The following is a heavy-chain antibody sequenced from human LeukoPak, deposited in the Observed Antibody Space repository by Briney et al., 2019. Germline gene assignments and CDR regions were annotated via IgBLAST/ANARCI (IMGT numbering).Heavy chain of an antibody. D-gene: IGHD2-15*01. CDR2: IKSKTDGGTT. CDR1: GFTFSNAW. CDR3: TTSVVVVAAYFDY. Sequence: GSLGLSCAASGFTFSNAWMSWVRQAPGKGLEWVGRIKSKTDGGTTDYAAPVKGRFTISRDDSKNTLYLQMNSLKTEDTAVYYCTTSVVVVAAYFDYWGQGTLVTVSS. J-gene: IGHJ4*02. V-gene: IGHV3-15*01.